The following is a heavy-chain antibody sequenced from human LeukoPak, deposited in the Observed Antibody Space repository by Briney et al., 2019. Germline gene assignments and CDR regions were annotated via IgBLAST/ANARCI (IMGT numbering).Heavy chain of an antibody. CDR2: IYYSGST. Sequence: SETLSLTCTVSGGSISSSSYYWGWIRQPPGKGLEWFGSIYYSGSTYYNPSLKSRVTISVDTSKNQFSLRLSSVTAADTAAYYCARKGLLQQLVGYFDYWGQGTLVAVSS. D-gene: IGHD6-13*01. CDR3: ARKGLLQQLVGYFDY. CDR1: GGSISSSSYY. J-gene: IGHJ4*02. V-gene: IGHV4-39*01.